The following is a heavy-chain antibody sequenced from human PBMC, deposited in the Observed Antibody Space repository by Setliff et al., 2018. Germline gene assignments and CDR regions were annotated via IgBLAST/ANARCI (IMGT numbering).Heavy chain of an antibody. CDR3: VCFSWRGCSGDTCYSGDDSFDM. D-gene: IGHD2-15*01. CDR2: SADGANE. CDR1: GFSFSTYT. V-gene: IGHV3-30*01. J-gene: IGHJ3*02. Sequence: QPGGSLRLSCVASGFSFSTYTVHWVRQAPGKGLEWISADGANEYYADSVKGRFTISRDKSRNTLYLQMTGLRVEDSAIYYCVCFSWRGCSGDTCYSGDDSFDMWGQGTVVT.